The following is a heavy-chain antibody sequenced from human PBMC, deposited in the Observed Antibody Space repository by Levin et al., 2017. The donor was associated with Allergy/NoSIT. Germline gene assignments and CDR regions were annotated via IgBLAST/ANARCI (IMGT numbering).Heavy chain of an antibody. CDR3: AITSPSYCSSTSCYEVWLRF. D-gene: IGHD2-2*01. CDR2: IYPGDSDT. J-gene: IGHJ4*02. Sequence: GESLKISCKGSGYSFTSYWIGWVRQMPGKGLEWMGIIYPGDSDTRYSPSFQGQVTISADKSISTAYLQWSSLKASDTAMYYCAITSPSYCSSTSCYEVWLRFWGQGTLVTVSS. CDR1: GYSFTSYW. V-gene: IGHV5-51*01.